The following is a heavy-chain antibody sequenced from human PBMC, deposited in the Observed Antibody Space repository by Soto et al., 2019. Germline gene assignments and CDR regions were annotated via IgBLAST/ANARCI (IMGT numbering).Heavy chain of an antibody. CDR1: GFTFSSYA. Sequence: ESGGGLVQPGGSLRLSCAASGFTFSSYAMSWVRQAPGKGLEWVSAISGSGGSTYYADSVKGRFTISRDNSKNTLYLQMNSLRAEDTAVYYCASAPRVPARPTPRYYYYGMDVWGQGTTVTVSS. V-gene: IGHV3-23*01. CDR3: ASAPRVPARPTPRYYYYGMDV. D-gene: IGHD2-15*01. CDR2: ISGSGGST. J-gene: IGHJ6*02.